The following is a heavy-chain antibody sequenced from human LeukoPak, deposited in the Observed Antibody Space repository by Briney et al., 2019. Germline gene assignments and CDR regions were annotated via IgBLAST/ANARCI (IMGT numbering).Heavy chain of an antibody. V-gene: IGHV4-34*01. CDR2: INHSGST. CDR3: ARLRQLSIAGCSGGSCYHKPFDY. J-gene: IGHJ4*02. Sequence: SETLSLTCAVYGGSFSGYYWSWIRQPPGKGLEWIGEINHSGSTNYNPSLKSRVTISVDTSKNQFSLKLSSVTAADTAVYYCARLRQLSIAGCSGGSCYHKPFDYWGQGTLVTVSS. CDR1: GGSFSGYY. D-gene: IGHD2-15*01.